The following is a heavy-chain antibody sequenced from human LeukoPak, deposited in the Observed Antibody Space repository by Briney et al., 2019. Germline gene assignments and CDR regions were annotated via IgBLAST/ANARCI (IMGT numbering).Heavy chain of an antibody. CDR3: ARSGGFRVRGVIFYFDY. CDR1: GVSISSGTNY. V-gene: IGHV4-61*02. Sequence: SETLSLTRTVSGVSISSGTNYWSWIRQPAGKGLEWIGRIYSSGSTNYNPSLKSRVTISVDTSKNQFSLKLSSVPAADTAVYYCARSGGFRVRGVIFYFDYWGQGTLVTVSS. D-gene: IGHD3-10*01. J-gene: IGHJ4*02. CDR2: IYSSGST.